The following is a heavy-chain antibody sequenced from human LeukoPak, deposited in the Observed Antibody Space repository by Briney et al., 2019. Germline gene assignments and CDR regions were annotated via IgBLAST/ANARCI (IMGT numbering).Heavy chain of an antibody. D-gene: IGHD2-2*01. CDR2: INPNSGGT. CDR3: AILGYCSSTSCYDRPRNWFDP. CDR1: GYTFTGYY. J-gene: IGHJ5*02. Sequence: ASVKVSCKASGYTFTGYYMHWVRQAPGQGLEWMGWINPNSGGTNYAQKFQGRVTMTRDTSISTAYMELSRLRSDDTAVYYCAILGYCSSTSCYDRPRNWFDPWGQGTLVIVSS. V-gene: IGHV1-2*02.